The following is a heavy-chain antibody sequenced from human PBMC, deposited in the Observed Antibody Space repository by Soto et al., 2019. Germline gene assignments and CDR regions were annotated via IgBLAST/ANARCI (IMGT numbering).Heavy chain of an antibody. Sequence: EVQLLESGGGLVQPGGSLRLSCAASGFTFNNYAMTWVRQAPGKGLEWVSAISGGGDTTSYADSVKGRFTVSRDGSKNTLYLQMSSLRAEDTALYYCAKGRGGSGSLTPRDDFWDQGTLVTVSS. CDR3: AKGRGGSGSLTPRDDF. J-gene: IGHJ4*02. CDR2: ISGGGDTT. D-gene: IGHD3-10*01. V-gene: IGHV3-23*01. CDR1: GFTFNNYA.